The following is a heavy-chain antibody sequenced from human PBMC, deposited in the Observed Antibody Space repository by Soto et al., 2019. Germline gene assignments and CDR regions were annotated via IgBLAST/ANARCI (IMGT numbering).Heavy chain of an antibody. V-gene: IGHV1-69*04. D-gene: IGHD3-10*01. CDR1: GYTFTSYG. CDR2: IIPILGIA. J-gene: IGHJ4*02. Sequence: SVKVSCKASGYTFTSYGISWVRQAPGQGLEWMGRIIPILGIANYAQKFQGRVTITADKSTSTAYMELSSLRSEDTAVYYCACFYARGFCVYYFDYWGQGTLVTVSS. CDR3: ACFYARGFCVYYFDY.